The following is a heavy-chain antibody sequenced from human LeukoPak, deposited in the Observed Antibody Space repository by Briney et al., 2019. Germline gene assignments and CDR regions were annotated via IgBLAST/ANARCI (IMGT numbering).Heavy chain of an antibody. D-gene: IGHD3-10*01. CDR3: AKDYASGSYFPAVVGY. V-gene: IGHV3-30*02. CDR1: GFTFSSYG. Sequence: GGSLRLSCAASGFTFSSYGMHWVRQAPGKGLDWVAFIRYDGSNKYCADSVKGRFTISRDNSKNTLYLQMNSLRAEDTAVYYCAKDYASGSYFPAVVGYWGQGTLVTVSS. CDR2: IRYDGSNK. J-gene: IGHJ4*02.